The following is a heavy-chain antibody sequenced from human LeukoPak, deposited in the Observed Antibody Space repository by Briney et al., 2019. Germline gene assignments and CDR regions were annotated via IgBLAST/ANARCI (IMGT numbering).Heavy chain of an antibody. V-gene: IGHV3-66*01. Sequence: GGSLRLSCAASGFSVSSNYMTWVRQAPGKGLEWVSVIYSPGHTYYADSVNGRFTISSNNSKNTLYFQINSLTDEDTAVYYCARGVGERYFDYWGQGTLVTVSS. CDR2: IYSPGHT. CDR3: ARGVGERYFDY. CDR1: GFSVSSNY. J-gene: IGHJ4*02. D-gene: IGHD3-10*01.